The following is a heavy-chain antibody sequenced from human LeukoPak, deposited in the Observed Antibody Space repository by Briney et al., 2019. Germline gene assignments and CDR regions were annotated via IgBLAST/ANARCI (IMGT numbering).Heavy chain of an antibody. CDR2: ISSSGAST. D-gene: IGHD2-15*01. Sequence: GGSLRLSCAASGLSFSSYPLSWVRQAPGKGLEWVSSISSSGASTYYADSVKGRFTISRDNSKNTLYLQLSSLGAEDTAVYYCAKDGRGGHLEYWGQGTLVIVSS. CDR1: GLSFSSYP. J-gene: IGHJ4*02. CDR3: AKDGRGGHLEY. V-gene: IGHV3-23*01.